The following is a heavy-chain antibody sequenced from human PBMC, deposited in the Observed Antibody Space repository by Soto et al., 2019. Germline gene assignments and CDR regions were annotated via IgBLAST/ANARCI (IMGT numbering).Heavy chain of an antibody. Sequence: ASVNLSCKASGYTFTSDYMHWVRQAPGQGLEWMGIINPSGGSTSYAQKFQGRVTMTRDTSTSTVYMELSSLRSEDTAVYYCARAPRVPPPDYMDVWGKGTTVTVSS. CDR3: ARAPRVPPPDYMDV. V-gene: IGHV1-46*03. CDR1: GYTFTSDY. D-gene: IGHD6-6*01. J-gene: IGHJ6*03. CDR2: INPSGGST.